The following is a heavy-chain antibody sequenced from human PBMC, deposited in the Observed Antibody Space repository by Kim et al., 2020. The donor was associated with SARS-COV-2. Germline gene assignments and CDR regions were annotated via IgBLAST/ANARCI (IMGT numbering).Heavy chain of an antibody. Sequence: GGSLRLSCAASGFTFDDYAMHWVRQAPGKGLEWVSGISWNSGSIGYADSVKGRFTISRDNAKNSLYLQMNSLRAEDTALYYCAKDAGVYVWGSYRHYFD. D-gene: IGHD3-16*02. J-gene: IGHJ4*01. V-gene: IGHV3-9*01. CDR1: GFTFDDYA. CDR2: ISWNSGSI. CDR3: AKDAGVYVWGSYRHYFD.